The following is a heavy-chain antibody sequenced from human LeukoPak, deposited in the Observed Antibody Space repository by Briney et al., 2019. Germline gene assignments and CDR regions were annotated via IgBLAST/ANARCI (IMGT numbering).Heavy chain of an antibody. CDR3: ARAKVEYSSSYDFDY. Sequence: ASVKVSCKTSGYTFTGYHIHWVRQAPGQGLEWMGWINPYNGGTNYAQKFQGRVTMTRDTSISTAYMELSRLRSDDTAVYYCARAKVEYSSSYDFDYWGQGTLVTVSS. CDR2: INPYNGGT. J-gene: IGHJ4*02. CDR1: GYTFTGYH. D-gene: IGHD6-6*01. V-gene: IGHV1-2*02.